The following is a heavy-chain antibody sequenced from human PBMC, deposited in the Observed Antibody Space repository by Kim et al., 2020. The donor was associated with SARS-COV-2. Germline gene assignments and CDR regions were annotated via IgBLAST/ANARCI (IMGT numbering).Heavy chain of an antibody. J-gene: IGHJ6*01. V-gene: IGHV4-59*01. CDR1: GGSINSFY. CDR3: ARASGTVTTFYYHGMDV. CDR2: ISYIGNT. D-gene: IGHD4-4*01. Sequence: SEILSLTCTVSGGSINSFYWSWTRQPPGKGLEWIGYISYIGNTNYNPSLKSRVTISVDTSKNQFSLKLSSVTAADTAVYYCARASGTVTTFYYHGMDVWG.